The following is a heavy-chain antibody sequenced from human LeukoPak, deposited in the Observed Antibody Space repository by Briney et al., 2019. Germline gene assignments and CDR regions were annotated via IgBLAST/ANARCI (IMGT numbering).Heavy chain of an antibody. CDR3: ARVPYDFWSGYYVDC. Sequence: SETLSLTCAVYGGSFSGYYWSWIRQPPGKGLEWIGEINHSGSTNYNPSLKSRVTISVDTSKNQFSLKLSSVTAADTAVYYCARVPYDFWSGYYVDCWGQGTLVTVSS. V-gene: IGHV4-34*01. CDR2: INHSGST. J-gene: IGHJ4*02. D-gene: IGHD3-3*01. CDR1: GGSFSGYY.